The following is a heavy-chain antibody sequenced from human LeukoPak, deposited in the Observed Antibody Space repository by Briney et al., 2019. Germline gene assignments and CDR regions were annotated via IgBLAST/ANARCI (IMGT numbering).Heavy chain of an antibody. D-gene: IGHD3-10*01. CDR1: EFTFSKYG. Sequence: GGSLRLSCAASEFTFSKYGMHWVRQAPGKGLEWVAVISYDGSNKYYADSVKGRITISRDNSKNTLYLQMNSLRAEDTAVYYCAKDRGFSFASGSSELDYWGQGTLVTVSS. V-gene: IGHV3-30*18. CDR3: AKDRGFSFASGSSELDY. CDR2: ISYDGSNK. J-gene: IGHJ4*02.